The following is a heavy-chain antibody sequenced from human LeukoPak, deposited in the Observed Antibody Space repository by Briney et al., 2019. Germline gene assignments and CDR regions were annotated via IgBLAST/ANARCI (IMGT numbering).Heavy chain of an antibody. V-gene: IGHV4-59*12. CDR2: IYYSGST. Sequence: SETLSLTCTVSGGSISSYYWSWIRQPPGKGLEWIGYIYYSGSTNYNPSLKSRVTISVDTSKNQFSLKLSSVTAADTAVYYCAISYDFWSGYPDYWGQGTLVTVSS. D-gene: IGHD3-3*01. J-gene: IGHJ4*02. CDR3: AISYDFWSGYPDY. CDR1: GGSISSYY.